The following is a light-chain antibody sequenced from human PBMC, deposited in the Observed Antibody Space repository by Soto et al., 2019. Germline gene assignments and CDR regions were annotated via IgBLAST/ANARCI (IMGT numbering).Light chain of an antibody. CDR3: MQSTQLPPT. Sequence: EIVLTQSPATLSLSPGERATLSCRASQSVSSYLAWYQQKPGQAPRLLIYDASNRATGIPARFSGSGSGTDCTLENSWLETDDVGIYYCMQSTQLPPTFGQGTRLEIK. J-gene: IGKJ5*01. CDR1: QSVSSY. CDR2: DAS. V-gene: IGKV3-11*01.